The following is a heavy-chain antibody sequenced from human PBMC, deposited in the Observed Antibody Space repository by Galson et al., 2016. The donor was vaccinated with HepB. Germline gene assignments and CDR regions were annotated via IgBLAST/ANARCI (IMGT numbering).Heavy chain of an antibody. CDR3: ARAYQYTLDY. CDR1: GLTFSNFW. D-gene: IGHD1-1*01. CDR2: INQDGTEK. J-gene: IGHJ4*02. Sequence: SLRLSCAASGLTFSNFWMTWVRQAPGKGLEWVANINQDGTEKHYLDSVRGRFTISRDNAKSSLFLQMNSLRAEDTAVYFCARAYQYTLDYWGQGILVTVSS. V-gene: IGHV3-7*04.